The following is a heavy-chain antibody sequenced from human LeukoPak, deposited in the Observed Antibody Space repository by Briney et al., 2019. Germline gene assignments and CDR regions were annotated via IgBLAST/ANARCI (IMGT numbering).Heavy chain of an antibody. D-gene: IGHD5-18*01. Sequence: PSETLSLTCTVSGGSISSYYWSWIRQPPGKGLEWIGFIHYSGSTNYNPSLKSRVTMSVDTSRNQFSLKLSSVTAADTAVYYCATARSLDYWGQGTLVTVSS. V-gene: IGHV4-59*08. CDR2: IHYSGST. J-gene: IGHJ4*02. CDR3: ATARSLDY. CDR1: GGSISSYY.